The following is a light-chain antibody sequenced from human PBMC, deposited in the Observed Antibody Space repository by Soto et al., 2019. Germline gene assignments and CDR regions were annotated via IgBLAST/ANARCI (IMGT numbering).Light chain of an antibody. CDR3: QQRSNWPRT. CDR2: DAS. V-gene: IGKV3-11*01. J-gene: IGKJ1*01. Sequence: EIVMTHSPATLSVSPGEIVTLSCRASQSVSNNLAWYQQKPGQAPRLLIYDASNRATGIPARFSGSGSGTDFTLTISSLEPEDFAVYYCQQRSNWPRTFGQGTKVDIK. CDR1: QSVSNN.